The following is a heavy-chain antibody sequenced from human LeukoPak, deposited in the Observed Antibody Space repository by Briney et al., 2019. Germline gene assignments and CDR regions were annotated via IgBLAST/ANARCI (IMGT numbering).Heavy chain of an antibody. V-gene: IGHV3-23*01. CDR1: GFTFSSYA. CDR2: ISGSGGST. CDR3: AKRRGPDTYYDILTGQIPPWDY. J-gene: IGHJ4*02. Sequence: GGSLRLSCAASGFTFSSYAMSWVRQAPGKGLEWVSAISGSGGSTYYADSVKGRFTISRDNSKNTLYLQMNSLRAEDTAVYYCAKRRGPDTYYDILTGQIPPWDYWGQGTLVTVSS. D-gene: IGHD3-9*01.